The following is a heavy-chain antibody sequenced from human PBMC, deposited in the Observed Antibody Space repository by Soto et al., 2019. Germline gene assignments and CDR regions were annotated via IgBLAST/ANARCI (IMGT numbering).Heavy chain of an antibody. Sequence: PGGSLRLSCAASGFTFSGSAIHWVRQASGKGLEWVGRIRSKTNSFATAYTASVNGRFTISRDDSKNTAYLQMNSLKTEDTAVYYCSRPVVGNTGDYWGQGTLVTVSS. CDR2: IRSKTNSFAT. J-gene: IGHJ4*02. V-gene: IGHV3-73*01. D-gene: IGHD1-26*01. CDR3: SRPVVGNTGDY. CDR1: GFTFSGSA.